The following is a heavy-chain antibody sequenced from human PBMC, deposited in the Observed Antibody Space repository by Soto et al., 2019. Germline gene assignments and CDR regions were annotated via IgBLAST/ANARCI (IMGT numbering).Heavy chain of an antibody. J-gene: IGHJ1*01. D-gene: IGHD6-13*01. Sequence: EVQLVESGGGLVQPGGYLRISCAASGITFSSYWMSWVRQAPGKGLEWVANIKQDGSEKYYVDSVKGRFTISRDNAKNSLYLQMNSLRAEDTAVYYCARGAAAGTAWGQGTLVTVSS. V-gene: IGHV3-7*01. CDR1: GITFSSYW. CDR2: IKQDGSEK. CDR3: ARGAAAGTA.